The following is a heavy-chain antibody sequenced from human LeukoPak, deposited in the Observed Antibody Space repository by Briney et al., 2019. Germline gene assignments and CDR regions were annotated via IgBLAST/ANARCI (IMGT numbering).Heavy chain of an antibody. D-gene: IGHD3-10*01. CDR1: GGSFSGYY. CDR3: ARLINYDGSGSSSDY. V-gene: IGHV4-34*01. CDR2: INHSGST. J-gene: IGHJ4*02. Sequence: SETLSLTCAVYGGSFSGYYWSWIRQPPGKGLEWIGEINHSGSTNYNPSLKSRVTISVDTSKNQFSLKLSSVTAADTAVYYCARLINYDGSGSSSDYWGQGTLVTVSS.